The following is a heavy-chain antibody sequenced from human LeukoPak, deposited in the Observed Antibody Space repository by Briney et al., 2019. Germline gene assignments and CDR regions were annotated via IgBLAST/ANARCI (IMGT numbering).Heavy chain of an antibody. CDR1: GGSITNTNW. Sequence: SETLSLTCAVSGGSITNTNWWSWVRPPPGKGLEWIGEIYHSGSPNYTPSLKSRVTISLDKSKNQLSLKLHSVTAADTAVYYCARDAGTTRTFWYFDLWGRGTLVTVSS. CDR2: IYHSGSP. V-gene: IGHV4-4*02. J-gene: IGHJ2*01. D-gene: IGHD1-7*01. CDR3: ARDAGTTRTFWYFDL.